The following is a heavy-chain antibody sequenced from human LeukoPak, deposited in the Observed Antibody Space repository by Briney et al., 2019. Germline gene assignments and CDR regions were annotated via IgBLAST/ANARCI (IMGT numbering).Heavy chain of an antibody. CDR1: GFTVSSYY. CDR3: ARDPLSVTGTNERYDYYGFDV. Sequence: GGSLRLSCAASGFTVSSYYMSWVRQAPGKGLEWLSIIYSGGSTYYADSVKGRFTISRDDSKNTLYLQMNSLRPGDTAVYYCARDPLSVTGTNERYDYYGFDVWGQGTTVTVSS. D-gene: IGHD6-19*01. J-gene: IGHJ6*02. CDR2: IYSGGST. V-gene: IGHV3-53*01.